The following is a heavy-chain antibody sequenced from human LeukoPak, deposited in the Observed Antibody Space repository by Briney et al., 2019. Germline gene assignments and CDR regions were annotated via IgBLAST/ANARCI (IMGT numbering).Heavy chain of an antibody. V-gene: IGHV3-21*01. D-gene: IGHD1-26*01. CDR3: ARHLPPGTYGMDV. J-gene: IGHJ6*02. CDR1: GFTFSSYN. CDR2: ISTTSTYI. Sequence: GGSLRLSCAASGFTFSSYNMNWVRQAPGKGLEWVSYISTTSTYIYYADSLKGRFTISRDNARNSLYLQMNSLRADDTAVYYCARHLPPGTYGMDVWGQGTKVTVS.